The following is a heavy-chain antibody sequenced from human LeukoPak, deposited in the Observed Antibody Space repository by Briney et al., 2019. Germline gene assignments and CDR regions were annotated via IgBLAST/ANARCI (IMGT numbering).Heavy chain of an antibody. J-gene: IGHJ4*02. D-gene: IGHD3-10*01. CDR2: ISAYNGNT. CDR3: ARDLSTMVRGSTYYFDY. V-gene: IGHV1-18*01. CDR1: GYTFTSYG. Sequence: ASVKVSCKASGYTFTSYGISWVRQAPGQGLEWMGWISAYNGNTNYAQKLQGRVTMTTDTPTSTAYMELRSLRSDDTAVYYCARDLSTMVRGSTYYFDYWGQGTLVTVSS.